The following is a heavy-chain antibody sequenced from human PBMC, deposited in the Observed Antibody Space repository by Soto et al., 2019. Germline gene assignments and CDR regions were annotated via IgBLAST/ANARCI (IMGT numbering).Heavy chain of an antibody. CDR3: ARVFTMLLERGMDV. V-gene: IGHV1-18*04. CDR1: GYTFSDYG. CDR2: ISAHNRNT. D-gene: IGHD3-10*01. Sequence: QVQLMQPGGEVKKPGASVKISCKASGYTFSDYGINWVRQAPGQGLEWMGWISAHNRNTNYAQNLQGRVTMTIDSSTTTAYMELRSLTSDDTAVYYFARVFTMLLERGMDVWGQGTTVTVSS. J-gene: IGHJ6*02.